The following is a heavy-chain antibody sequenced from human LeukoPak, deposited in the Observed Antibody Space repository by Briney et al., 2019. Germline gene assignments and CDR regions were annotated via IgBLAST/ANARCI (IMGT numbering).Heavy chain of an antibody. Sequence: GGSLRLSCEASGFIFSNYWMSWVRQAPGKGLEWVANIKQDGSVKNYVDSMEGRFIISRDNAKNLLYLQMNSLGAEDTAVYYCVKTSRSISSDYWGQGTQVTVSS. CDR3: VKTSRSISSDY. J-gene: IGHJ4*02. V-gene: IGHV3-7*01. D-gene: IGHD3-3*02. CDR1: GFIFSNYW. CDR2: IKQDGSVK.